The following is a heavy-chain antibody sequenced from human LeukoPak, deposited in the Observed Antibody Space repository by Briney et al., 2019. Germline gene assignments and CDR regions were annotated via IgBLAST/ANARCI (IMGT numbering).Heavy chain of an antibody. CDR2: IYYSGST. J-gene: IGHJ4*02. CDR3: ARAMGAIDY. V-gene: IGHV4-39*01. CDR1: GGSISSSSYY. Sequence: PSETLSLTCTVSGGSISSSSYYWGWIRQPPGKGLEWIGSIYYSGSTYYNPSLKSRVTISVDTSKNQFSLKLSSVTAADTAVYYCARAMGAIDYWGQGTLATVSS. D-gene: IGHD1-26*01.